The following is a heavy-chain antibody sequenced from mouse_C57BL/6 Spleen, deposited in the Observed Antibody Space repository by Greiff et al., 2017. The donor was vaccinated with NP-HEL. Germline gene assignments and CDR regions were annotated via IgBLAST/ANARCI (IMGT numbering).Heavy chain of an antibody. V-gene: IGHV5-17*01. CDR2: ISSGSSTL. J-gene: IGHJ2*01. D-gene: IGHD3-2*02. Sequence: EVKLMESGGGLVKPGGSLKLSCAASGFTFSDYGMHWVRQAPEKGLEWVAYISSGSSTLYYADTVKGRFTISRDNAKNTLFLQMTSLRSEDTAMYYCARELRLFFDYWGQGTTLTVSS. CDR3: ARELRLFFDY. CDR1: GFTFSDYG.